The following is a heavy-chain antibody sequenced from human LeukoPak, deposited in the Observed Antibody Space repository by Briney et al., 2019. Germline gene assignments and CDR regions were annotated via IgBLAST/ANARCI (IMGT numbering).Heavy chain of an antibody. J-gene: IGHJ5*02. V-gene: IGHV3-30*03. D-gene: IGHD2/OR15-2a*01. CDR1: GFTFSSYG. CDR3: QSKYRPTQGWFDP. Sequence: SGGSLRLSCAASGFTFSSYGMHWVRQAPGKGLEWVAVISYDGSNKYYADSVKGRFTISRDNSKNTLYLQMNSLRAEDTAVYYCQSKYRPTQGWFDPWGQGTLVTVSS. CDR2: ISYDGSNK.